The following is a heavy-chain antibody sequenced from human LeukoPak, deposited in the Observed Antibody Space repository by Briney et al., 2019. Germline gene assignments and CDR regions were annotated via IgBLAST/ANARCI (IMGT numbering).Heavy chain of an antibody. CDR2: IYPGYSDT. V-gene: IGHV5-51*01. CDR1: GYSFTSYW. CDR3: ARLLRGPTAPPSYFDY. D-gene: IGHD3-10*01. J-gene: IGHJ4*02. Sequence: ESLKISCKGSGYSFTSYWIGWVRQMPGKGLEWMGIIYPGYSDTRYSPSFQGQVTISADKSISTAYLQWSSLKASDTAMYYCARLLRGPTAPPSYFDYWGQGTLVTVSS.